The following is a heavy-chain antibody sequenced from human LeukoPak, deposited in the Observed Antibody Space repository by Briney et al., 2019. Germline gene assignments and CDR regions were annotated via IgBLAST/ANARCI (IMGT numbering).Heavy chain of an antibody. V-gene: IGHV1-8*03. CDR1: GSTFNRVD. CDR2: INPSSGKT. CDR3: ARAPPGVLPYYLEY. D-gene: IGHD3-10*01. Sequence: ASVKVSCKASGSTFNRVDINWVRQAAGQGLEWMGWINPSSGKTGYAQKFQGRVTITRNTSINTVYMDLSSLTSEDTAVYYCARAPPGVLPYYLEYWGPGTLVAVSS. J-gene: IGHJ4*02.